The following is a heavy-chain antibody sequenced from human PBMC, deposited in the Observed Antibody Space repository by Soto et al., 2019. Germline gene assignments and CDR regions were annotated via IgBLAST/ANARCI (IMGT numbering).Heavy chain of an antibody. CDR2: SSVSGSIT. J-gene: IGHJ5*02. CDR3: ARRARPGYAKGNWFDP. Sequence: GGSLRLSCAASGFTFSLYAMSCLRQAPGKGLEWVSSSSVSGSITYCVDSVKGRFTISRDNSKNTLYLQMNSLTAEDTAVYFCARRARPGYAKGNWFDPWGQANLVTVS. V-gene: IGHV3-23*01. CDR1: GFTFSLYA. D-gene: IGHD5-12*01.